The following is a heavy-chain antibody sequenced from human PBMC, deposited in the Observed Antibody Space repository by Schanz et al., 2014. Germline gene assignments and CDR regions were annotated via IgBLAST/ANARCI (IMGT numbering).Heavy chain of an antibody. CDR1: GFAFSSYS. D-gene: IGHD3-10*01. J-gene: IGHJ1*01. Sequence: QLVGSGGGLIQPGGSLRLSCTASGFAFSSYSMNWVRQAPGKGLEWVSYISSSSSYIYYADSVKGRFSISRDNAKNSLYLQLNSLRAEDTAVYYCASGVHVSSLQKGLQFWGRGTLVIVSS. CDR3: ASGVHVSSLQKGLQF. V-gene: IGHV3-21*05. CDR2: ISSSSSYI.